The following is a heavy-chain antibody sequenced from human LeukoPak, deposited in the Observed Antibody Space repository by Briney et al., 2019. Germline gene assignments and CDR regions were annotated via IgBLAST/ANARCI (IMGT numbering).Heavy chain of an antibody. J-gene: IGHJ4*02. V-gene: IGHV3-30*18. CDR2: ISYDGSNK. D-gene: IGHD3-22*01. Sequence: GRSLRLSCAASGFTFSSYGMHWVRQAPGKGLEWVAVISYDGSNKYYADSVKGRFTISRDNSKNTLYLQMNSLRAEDTAVYYCAKGKYYYDSSGYLDYWGQGTLVTVS. CDR3: AKGKYYYDSSGYLDY. CDR1: GFTFSSYG.